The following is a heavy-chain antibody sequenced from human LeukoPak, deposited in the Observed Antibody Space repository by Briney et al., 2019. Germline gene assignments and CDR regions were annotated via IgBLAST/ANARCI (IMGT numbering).Heavy chain of an antibody. J-gene: IGHJ4*02. Sequence: PSETLSLTCTVSGVSISSYYWSWIRQPPGKGLEWIGYIYYSGSTNYNPSLKSRVTISVDTSKNQFSLKLNSVTAADTAIYFCARKYYYTSGNYYNYWGQGTLVTVSS. V-gene: IGHV4-59*12. D-gene: IGHD3-10*01. CDR3: ARKYYYTSGNYYNY. CDR2: IYYSGST. CDR1: GVSISSYY.